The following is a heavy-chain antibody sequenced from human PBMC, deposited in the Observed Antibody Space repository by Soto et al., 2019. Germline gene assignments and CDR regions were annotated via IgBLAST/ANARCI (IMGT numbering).Heavy chain of an antibody. V-gene: IGHV3-23*05. D-gene: IGHD2-8*01. CDR3: ARRVNGYFAY. Sequence: EVQLLDSGGGLVQPGGSMTLSCAASGFSFRDYTMSWVRQAPGKVLDCISVILSNFNTYYTDSVRGRFTISRDTSKNTLYLGMNSLRAEDTAIYYCARRVNGYFAYWGQGALVTVSS. J-gene: IGHJ4*02. CDR2: ILSNFNT. CDR1: GFSFRDYT.